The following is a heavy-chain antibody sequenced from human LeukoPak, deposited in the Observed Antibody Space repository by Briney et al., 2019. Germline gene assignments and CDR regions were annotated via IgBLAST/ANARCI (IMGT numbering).Heavy chain of an antibody. CDR2: ISSSSSYI. J-gene: IGHJ4*02. CDR3: AGEVVAATGFDY. CDR1: GFTFSSYS. Sequence: GGSLRLSCAASGFTFSSYSMNWVRQAPGKGLEWVSSISSSSSYIYYADSVKGRFTISRDNAKNSLYLQMNSLRAEDTAVYYCAGEVVAATGFDYWGQGTLVTVSS. D-gene: IGHD2-15*01. V-gene: IGHV3-21*01.